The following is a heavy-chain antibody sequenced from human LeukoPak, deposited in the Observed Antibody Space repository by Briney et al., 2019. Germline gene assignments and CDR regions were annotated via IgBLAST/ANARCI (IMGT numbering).Heavy chain of an antibody. CDR1: GFTFSSYS. Sequence: GGSLRLSCAASGFTFSSYSMNWVREAPGKGLEWVSSISSSSSYIYYADSVKGRFTISRDNAKNSLYLQMNSLRAEDTAVYYCARDSRSWFGVVIRRVDYFDYWGQGTLVTVSS. J-gene: IGHJ4*02. CDR2: ISSSSSYI. V-gene: IGHV3-21*01. CDR3: ARDSRSWFGVVIRRVDYFDY. D-gene: IGHD3-3*01.